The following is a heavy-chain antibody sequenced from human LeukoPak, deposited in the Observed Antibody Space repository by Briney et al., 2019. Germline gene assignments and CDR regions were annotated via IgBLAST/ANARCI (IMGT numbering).Heavy chain of an antibody. CDR3: TRSDYDTSGEFDY. J-gene: IGHJ4*02. Sequence: ASVKVSCKASGYTFTDYYMHWVRQAPGQGREWMGRINPNSGGTNYAQKFQGSVTMTRDTSISTASMELSSLRSDDTAVYYCTRSDYDTSGEFDYWGQGTLVTVSS. V-gene: IGHV1-2*06. CDR2: INPNSGGT. D-gene: IGHD3-22*01. CDR1: GYTFTDYY.